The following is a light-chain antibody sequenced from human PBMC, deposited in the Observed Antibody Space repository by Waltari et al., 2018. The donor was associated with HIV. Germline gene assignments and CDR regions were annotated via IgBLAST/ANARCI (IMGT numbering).Light chain of an antibody. V-gene: IGLV2-11*01. Sequence: QSALTQPRSVSGSPGQSVTISCTSTGSDVGNFNFVSWYQHLPAKAPKLLIYDVTKRPSGVPDRFSGSKSGDTASLTISGLQAEDEADYYCCTYAAKYVLFGGGTNLTVL. J-gene: IGLJ2*01. CDR1: GSDVGNFNF. CDR3: CTYAAKYVL. CDR2: DVT.